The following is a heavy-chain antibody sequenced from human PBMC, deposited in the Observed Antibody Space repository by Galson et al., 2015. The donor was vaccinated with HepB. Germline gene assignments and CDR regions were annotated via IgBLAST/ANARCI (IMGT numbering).Heavy chain of an antibody. D-gene: IGHD6-6*01. CDR2: IYPGDSDI. Sequence: QSGAEVKKPGESLKISCKSSGYSFTSHWIGWVRQMPGKGLEFMGIIYPGDSDIRYSPSFEGQVTISVDKSISTAYLQWRSLKASDTAMYYCAREGYSSSSDDYYYGMDVWGQGTTVTVSS. V-gene: IGHV5-51*01. CDR1: GYSFTSHW. CDR3: AREGYSSSSDDYYYGMDV. J-gene: IGHJ6*02.